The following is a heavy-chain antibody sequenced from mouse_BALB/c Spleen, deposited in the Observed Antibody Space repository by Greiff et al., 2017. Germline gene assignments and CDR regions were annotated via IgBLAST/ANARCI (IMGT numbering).Heavy chain of an antibody. CDR3: ARRSTMITTYYFDY. CDR2: ISYSGST. V-gene: IGHV3-2*02. D-gene: IGHD2-4*01. Sequence: EVKVEESGPGLVKPSQSLSLTCTVTGYSITSDYAWNWIRQFPGNKLEWMGYISYSGSTSYNPSLKSRISITRDTSKNQFFLQLNSVTTEDTATYYCARRSTMITTYYFDYWGQGTTLTVSS. J-gene: IGHJ2*01. CDR1: GYSITSDYA.